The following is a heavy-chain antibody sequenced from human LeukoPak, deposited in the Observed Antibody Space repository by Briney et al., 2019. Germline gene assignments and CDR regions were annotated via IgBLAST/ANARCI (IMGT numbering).Heavy chain of an antibody. CDR2: IYYSGNT. D-gene: IGHD1-26*01. CDR3: AHFKGGSFDF. CDR1: GGSISSSNYY. Sequence: SETLSLTCTVSGGSISSSNYYWGWIRQPPGKGLEWIGSIYYSGNTYYNPSLKSLVTISVGTSKNQFSLKLTSVTAADTAVYYCAHFKGGSFDFWGQGTMVTVSS. J-gene: IGHJ3*01. V-gene: IGHV4-39*01.